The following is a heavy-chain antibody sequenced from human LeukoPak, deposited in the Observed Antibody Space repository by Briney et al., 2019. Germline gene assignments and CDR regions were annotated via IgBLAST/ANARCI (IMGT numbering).Heavy chain of an antibody. CDR3: AFPKPYYYDSSGSETFDY. D-gene: IGHD3-22*01. CDR1: GGTFSSYA. J-gene: IGHJ4*02. CDR2: IIPIFGIA. Sequence: ASVKVSCKASGGTFSSYAISWVRQAPGQGLEWMGRIIPIFGIANYAQKFQDRVTITADKSTSTAYMELSSLRSEDTAVYYCAFPKPYYYDSSGSETFDYWGQGTLVTVSS. V-gene: IGHV1-69*04.